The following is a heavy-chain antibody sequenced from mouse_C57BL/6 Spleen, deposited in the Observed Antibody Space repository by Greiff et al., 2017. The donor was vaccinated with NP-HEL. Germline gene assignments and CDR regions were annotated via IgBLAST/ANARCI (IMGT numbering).Heavy chain of an antibody. Sequence: VQGVESGPGLVQPSQSLSITCTVSGFSLTSYGVHWVRQSPGKGLEWLGVIWRGGSTDYNAAFMSRLSITKDNSKSQVFFKMNSLQADDTAIYDCAKNEDEFYAMDYWGQGTSVTVSS. CDR1: GFSLTSYG. CDR3: AKNEDEFYAMDY. V-gene: IGHV2-5*01. CDR2: IWRGGST. J-gene: IGHJ4*01.